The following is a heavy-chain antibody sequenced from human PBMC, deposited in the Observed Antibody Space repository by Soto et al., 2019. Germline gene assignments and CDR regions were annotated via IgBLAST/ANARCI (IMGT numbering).Heavy chain of an antibody. CDR1: GFAFNTYS. CDR3: VRDLGRYFRSGYMDL. J-gene: IGHJ6*03. Sequence: EVQLVESGGGLVQPGGSLRLSCTASGFAFNTYSMNWVRQAPGKGLEWVSSINEDSTYIYYADSLRGRITISRDNAKDSLFLQMNSLRPDHTAVYYCVRDLGRYFRSGYMDLWGDGATVTVSS. D-gene: IGHD3-9*01. V-gene: IGHV3-21*01. CDR2: INEDSTYI.